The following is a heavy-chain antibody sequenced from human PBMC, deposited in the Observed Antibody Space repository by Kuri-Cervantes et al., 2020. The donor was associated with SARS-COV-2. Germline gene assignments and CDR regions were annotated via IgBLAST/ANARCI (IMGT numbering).Heavy chain of an antibody. D-gene: IGHD3-10*01. CDR2: IYYSGST. CDR1: GGSFSGYY. CDR3: ATEYYYASGSPDAFDI. V-gene: IGHV4-34*01. J-gene: IGHJ3*02. Sequence: SETLSLTCGVYGGSFSGYYWSWLRQSPGKGLEWIGYIYYSGSTNYNPSLKSRVTISVDTSKNQFSLKLSSVTAADTAVYYCATEYYYASGSPDAFDIWGQGTMVTVSS.